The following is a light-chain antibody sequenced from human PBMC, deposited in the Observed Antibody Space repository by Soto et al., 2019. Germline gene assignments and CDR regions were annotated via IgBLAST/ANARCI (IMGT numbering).Light chain of an antibody. Sequence: EVVLTQSPGTVSLSPGERATLSCRASQSITSSYIAWYQQKPGQAPRLLIYAASSRATGIPDRFSGSGSGTDFTLSISRLEPEDFAVYYCQQYGSSVTWTFGQGTKGEIK. CDR1: QSITSSY. CDR2: AAS. J-gene: IGKJ1*01. V-gene: IGKV3-20*01. CDR3: QQYGSSVTWT.